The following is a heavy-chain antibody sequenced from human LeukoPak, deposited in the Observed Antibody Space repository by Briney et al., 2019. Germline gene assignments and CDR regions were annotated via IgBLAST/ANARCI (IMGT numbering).Heavy chain of an antibody. Sequence: GGSLRLSCAASGFTFSSYAMSWVRQAPGKGLEWASAISGSGGSTYYADSVKGRFTISRDNSKNTLYLQMNSLRAEDTAVYYCAKSHRYFRVFYWGQGTLVTVSS. CDR3: AKSHRYFRVFY. V-gene: IGHV3-23*01. CDR1: GFTFSSYA. D-gene: IGHD3-9*01. J-gene: IGHJ4*02. CDR2: ISGSGGST.